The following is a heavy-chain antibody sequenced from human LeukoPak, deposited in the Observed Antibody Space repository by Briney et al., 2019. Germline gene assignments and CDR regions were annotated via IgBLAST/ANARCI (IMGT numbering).Heavy chain of an antibody. CDR1: GFTFSSYG. Sequence: GGSLRLSCAASGFTFSSYGMSWVRQAQGKGLEWVSAISATGGTTSYADSVKGRFTISRDNSKNTLYLQMNSLRAEDTAVYYYARRAGDNSYYYYMDVWGKGTTVTVSS. J-gene: IGHJ6*03. CDR3: ARRAGDNSYYYYMDV. CDR2: ISATGGTT. D-gene: IGHD3-10*01. V-gene: IGHV3-23*01.